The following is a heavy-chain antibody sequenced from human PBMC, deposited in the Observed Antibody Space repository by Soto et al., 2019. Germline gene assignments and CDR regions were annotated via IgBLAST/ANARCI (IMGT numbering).Heavy chain of an antibody. CDR2: TYWDDDS. Sequence: QITLKESGPTLVKPTETLTLTCTFSGFSFNTGGVGVGWVRQPPGQALEWLALTYWDDDSRYRPSLRSRLTITKDTSKNQVVFTMTHMDPVDTGTYYCVYNLAEFTGVAVAFETFNNWGQGILFTVSS. J-gene: IGHJ4*02. CDR3: VYNLAEFTGVAVAFETFNN. D-gene: IGHD2-15*01. CDR1: GFSFNTGGVG. V-gene: IGHV2-5*02.